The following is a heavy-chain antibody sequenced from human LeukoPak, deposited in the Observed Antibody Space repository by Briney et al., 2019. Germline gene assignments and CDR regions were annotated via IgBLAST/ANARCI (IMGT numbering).Heavy chain of an antibody. J-gene: IGHJ4*02. CDR3: ARDSSGCLDY. CDR1: GFTFRNYP. CDR2: ISPDGSNK. V-gene: IGHV3-30-3*01. Sequence: PGTSLSLSCAASGFTFRNYPMHWVRQAPGKGLEWVAVISPDGSNKYYADSVKGRFTISRDNSKNTLYLQMNSLRAEDTAVYYCARDSSGCLDYWGQGTLVTVSS. D-gene: IGHD6-19*01.